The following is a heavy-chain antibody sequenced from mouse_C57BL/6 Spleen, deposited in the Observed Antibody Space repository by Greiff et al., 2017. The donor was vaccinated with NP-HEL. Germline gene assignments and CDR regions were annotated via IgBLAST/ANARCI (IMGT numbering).Heavy chain of an antibody. V-gene: IGHV14-4*01. D-gene: IGHD4-1*02. Sequence: VQLKQSGAELVRPGASVKLSCTASGFNIKDDYMHWVKQRPEQGLEWIGWIDPENGDTEYASKFQGKATITADTSSNTAYLQLSSLTSEDTAVYYCTSNWEGPFDYWGQGTTLTVSS. CDR3: TSNWEGPFDY. J-gene: IGHJ2*01. CDR1: GFNIKDDY. CDR2: IDPENGDT.